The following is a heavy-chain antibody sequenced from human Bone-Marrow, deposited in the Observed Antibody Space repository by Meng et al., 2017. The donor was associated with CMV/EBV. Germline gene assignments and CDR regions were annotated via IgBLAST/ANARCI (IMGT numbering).Heavy chain of an antibody. V-gene: IGHV3-53*01. CDR1: GFTVSSNY. CDR3: AKVPQYYDFWSGYST. J-gene: IGHJ5*02. CDR2: IYSGGST. D-gene: IGHD3-3*01. Sequence: GESLKISCAASGFTVSSNYMSWVRQAPGKGLEWVSVIYSGGSTYYADSVKGRFTISRDNSKNTLYLQMNSLRAEDTAVYYCAKVPQYYDFWSGYSTWGQGTLVTVSS.